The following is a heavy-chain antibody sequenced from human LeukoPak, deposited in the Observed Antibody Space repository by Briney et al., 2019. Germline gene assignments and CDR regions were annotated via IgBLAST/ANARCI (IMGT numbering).Heavy chain of an antibody. V-gene: IGHV1-2*06. D-gene: IGHD3-10*01. J-gene: IGHJ4*02. CDR2: INPNSGGT. CDR1: GYTFTGYY. Sequence: ASVKVSCKASGYTFTGYYMHWVRQAPGQGLEWMGRINPNSGGTNYAQKFQVRVTMTRDTSISTAYMELSRLRYDDTAVYYCARHYYGSGSYPLNDYWGQGTLVTVSS. CDR3: ARHYYGSGSYPLNDY.